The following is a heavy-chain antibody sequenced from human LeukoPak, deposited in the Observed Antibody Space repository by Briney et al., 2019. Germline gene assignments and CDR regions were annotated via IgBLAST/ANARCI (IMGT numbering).Heavy chain of an antibody. CDR1: GYSISSGYY. CDR2: VFHTGSS. CDR3: ARGISTTGHDY. V-gene: IGHV4-38-2*01. Sequence: SETLSLTCAVSGYSISSGYYWGWIRPPPGKGPEWIGSVFHTGSSYYIPSLKSRVTISVDTSKNQSSLEVSSVTAADTAIYYCARGISTTGHDYWGPGTLVTVSS. D-gene: IGHD4-11*01. J-gene: IGHJ4*02.